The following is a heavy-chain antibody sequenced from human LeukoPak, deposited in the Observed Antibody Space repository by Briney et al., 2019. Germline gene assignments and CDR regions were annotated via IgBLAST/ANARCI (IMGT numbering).Heavy chain of an antibody. J-gene: IGHJ6*04. D-gene: IGHD5-12*01. CDR3: AETSGYYACYSGMDV. V-gene: IGHV3-23*01. Sequence: GGSLRLSCAASGFIFSGYALTWVRQAPGQGLEWVSGITGGGTSTYYADFVKGRLTISRDNSQNTVYLQMNSLRVEDTAVYYCAETSGYYACYSGMDVWGKGTTVTVSS. CDR2: ITGGGTST. CDR1: GFIFSGYA.